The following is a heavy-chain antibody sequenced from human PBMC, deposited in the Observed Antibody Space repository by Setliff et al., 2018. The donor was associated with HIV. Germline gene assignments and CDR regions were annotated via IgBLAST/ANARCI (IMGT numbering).Heavy chain of an antibody. D-gene: IGHD1-20*01. J-gene: IGHJ6*02. V-gene: IGHV4-59*08. CDR1: GGSISSHY. Sequence: PSETLSLTCTVSGGSISSHYWSWIRQPPGKGLEWIGSIYYSGSTNYNPSLKSRVIISVDTSKNQFSVKLNSVTAADTAVYYCARHDASYYKWNDEVIWNHYGLDVWGQGTTVTVSS. CDR2: IYYSGST. CDR3: ARHDASYYKWNDEVIWNHYGLDV.